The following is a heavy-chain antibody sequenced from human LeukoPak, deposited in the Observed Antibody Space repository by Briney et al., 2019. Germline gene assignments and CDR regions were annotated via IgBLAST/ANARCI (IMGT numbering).Heavy chain of an antibody. CDR1: GYTFTSYY. V-gene: IGHV1-46*01. D-gene: IGHD3-22*01. CDR2: INPSGDPT. J-gene: IGHJ6*03. CDR3: ARSSGYYSSLFYMHV. Sequence: ASVKVSCNASGYTFTSYYMHWVRQAPGQGLEWVGIINPSGDPTTYAQKFQGRVTMTSDMSTSTVYVELSSLRSEDTAVYYCARSSGYYSSLFYMHVWGKGTTVTVSS.